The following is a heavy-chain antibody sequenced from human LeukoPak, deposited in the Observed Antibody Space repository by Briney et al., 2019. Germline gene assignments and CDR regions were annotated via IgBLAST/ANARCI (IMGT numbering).Heavy chain of an antibody. CDR1: GCTFTSYD. CDR3: ARGPVSTHGMDV. V-gene: IGHV1-8*01. Sequence: ASVKVSCKASGCTFTSYDINWVRQATGQGLEWMGWKNPNSGRTGFAQKFQGRLTMTTNTSISTAYMELSSLTSEDTAVYYCARGPVSTHGMDVWGQGTTVTVSS. CDR2: KNPNSGRT. J-gene: IGHJ6*02. D-gene: IGHD2-2*01.